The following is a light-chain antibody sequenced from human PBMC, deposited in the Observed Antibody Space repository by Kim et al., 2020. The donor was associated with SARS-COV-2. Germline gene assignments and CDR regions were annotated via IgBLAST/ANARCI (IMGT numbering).Light chain of an antibody. Sequence: DIQMTQSPSTLSASVGDRVTITCRARQSFSRWLAWYQQKPGKVPKLLIYKTSILESGVPSRFSGSGSGTEFTLTISSLEPDDFATYYCQQYKKEPLTFGQGTRLEIK. CDR3: QQYKKEPLT. CDR2: KTS. CDR1: QSFSRW. V-gene: IGKV1-5*03. J-gene: IGKJ5*01.